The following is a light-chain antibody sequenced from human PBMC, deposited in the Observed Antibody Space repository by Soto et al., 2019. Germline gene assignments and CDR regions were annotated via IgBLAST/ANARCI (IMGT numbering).Light chain of an antibody. CDR1: QTINNN. Sequence: EVVMPQSPATLSVSPGERATLSCRASQTINNNLAWYQQMPGQPPRLLIYGASTRATGIPGRFSGSGSGTEFTLTISSLQSEDFAVYYCQQYSHWFTLGGGTKVEIK. CDR2: GAS. V-gene: IGKV3D-15*01. J-gene: IGKJ4*01. CDR3: QQYSHWFT.